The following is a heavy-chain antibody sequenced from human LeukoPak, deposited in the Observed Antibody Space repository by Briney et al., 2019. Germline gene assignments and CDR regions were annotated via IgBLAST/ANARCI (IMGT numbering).Heavy chain of an antibody. CDR3: AKDGHYYDSSGYYDDDYYYYGMDV. D-gene: IGHD3-22*01. Sequence: GGSLRLSCAASGFTFSSYAMSWVRQAPGKGLEWVSAISGSGGSTYYADSVKGRFTISRDNSKNTLYLQMNSLRAEDTAVYYCAKDGHYYDSSGYYDDDYYYYGMDVWDQGTTVTVSS. J-gene: IGHJ6*02. CDR2: ISGSGGST. V-gene: IGHV3-23*01. CDR1: GFTFSSYA.